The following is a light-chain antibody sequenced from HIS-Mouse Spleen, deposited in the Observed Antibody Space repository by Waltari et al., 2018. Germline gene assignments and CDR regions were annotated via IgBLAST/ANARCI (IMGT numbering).Light chain of an antibody. J-gene: IGLJ3*02. CDR1: SSNIGSNY. CDR3: AAWDDSLSGRV. V-gene: IGLV1-47*01. Sequence: QRVTISCSGSSSNIGSNYVYWYQQLPGTAPKLLIYRNNQRPSGVPDRFSGSKSGTSASLAISGLRSEDEADYYCAAWDDSLSGRVFGGGTKLTVL. CDR2: RNN.